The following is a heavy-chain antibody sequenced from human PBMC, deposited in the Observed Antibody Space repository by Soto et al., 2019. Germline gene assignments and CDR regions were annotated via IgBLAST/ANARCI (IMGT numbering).Heavy chain of an antibody. V-gene: IGHV4-59*01. CDR2: IYYSGST. CDR3: ARAFWSGWIHYYYMDV. D-gene: IGHD3-3*01. CDR1: GGSISSYY. Sequence: SETLCLTCTVSGGSISSYYWSGIRQPPGKGLEWIGYIYYSGSTNYNPSLKSRVTISVDTSKNQFSLKLSSVTAADTAVYYCARAFWSGWIHYYYMDVWGKGTTVTVSS. J-gene: IGHJ6*03.